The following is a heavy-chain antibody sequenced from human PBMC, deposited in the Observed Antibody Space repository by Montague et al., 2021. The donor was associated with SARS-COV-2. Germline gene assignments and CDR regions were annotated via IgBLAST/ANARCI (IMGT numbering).Heavy chain of an antibody. D-gene: IGHD1-14*01. CDR3: AKDLRVITLAYFDY. Sequence: SLRLSCAASGFTFSYYAMHWVRQAPGKGLEWVSVISWDSGNIAYGDSVKGRFTISRDNAKNSLYLQMNNLRPEDTALYYCAKDLRVITLAYFDYWGQGTLVTVSS. J-gene: IGHJ4*02. V-gene: IGHV3-9*01. CDR1: GFTFSYYA. CDR2: ISWDSGNI.